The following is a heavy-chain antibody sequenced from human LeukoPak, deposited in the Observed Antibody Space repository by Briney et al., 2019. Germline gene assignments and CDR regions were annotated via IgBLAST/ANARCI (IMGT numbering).Heavy chain of an antibody. V-gene: IGHV4-59*01. CDR1: GGSISSYY. CDR3: ARGLVGYLYYFDY. J-gene: IGHJ4*02. D-gene: IGHD2-21*01. CDR2: IYYSGST. Sequence: SETLSLTCTVSGGSISSYYWSWIRQPPGKGLEWIGYIYYSGSTNYNPSPKSRVTISVDTSKNQFSLKLSSVTAADTAVYYCARGLVGYLYYFDYWGQGTLVTVSS.